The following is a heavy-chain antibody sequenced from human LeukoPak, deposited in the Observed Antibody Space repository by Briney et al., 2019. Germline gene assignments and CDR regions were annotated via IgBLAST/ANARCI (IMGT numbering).Heavy chain of an antibody. Sequence: SETLSLTCAVSGGSIGGYYWSWIRQPPGKGLEWMGFIYYTGSTNYNPSLKSRVTISVDTSKNQFSLKLSSVTAADTAVYYCARPIRTHAFDIWGQGTMVTASS. J-gene: IGHJ3*02. CDR1: GGSIGGYY. CDR3: ARPIRTHAFDI. D-gene: IGHD2-2*02. V-gene: IGHV4-59*12. CDR2: IYYTGST.